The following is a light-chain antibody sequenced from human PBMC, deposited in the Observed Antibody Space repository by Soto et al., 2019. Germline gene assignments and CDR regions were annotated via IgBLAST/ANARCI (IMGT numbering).Light chain of an antibody. CDR3: QQDYTSFWT. V-gene: IGKV3-11*01. CDR2: AAS. CDR1: ESTSGY. Sequence: ETLLTQSPATLPLSPGERASLPCRASESTSGYLAWYQQKPGQAPRLLICAASNTATGIPALFSGSGSGTDFTLTISSLQPEDVATYCCQQDYTSFWTFGQGTKVDIK. J-gene: IGKJ1*01.